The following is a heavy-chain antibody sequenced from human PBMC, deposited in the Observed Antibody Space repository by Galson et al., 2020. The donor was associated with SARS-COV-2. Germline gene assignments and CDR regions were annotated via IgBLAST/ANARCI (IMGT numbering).Heavy chain of an antibody. D-gene: IGHD2-21*01. V-gene: IGHV4-61*02. CDR2: VESSGST. J-gene: IGHJ5*02. Sequence: SETLSLTCTVSKGSISGSYHWNWIRQPAGKGLEWIGRVESSGSTRYNPTLTSRVTISVDTSTNQFSLNLSSVTAADTAVYYCAAFVAGGSGKGPWGQGALVTVSS. CDR1: KGSISGSYH. CDR3: AAFVAGGSGKGP.